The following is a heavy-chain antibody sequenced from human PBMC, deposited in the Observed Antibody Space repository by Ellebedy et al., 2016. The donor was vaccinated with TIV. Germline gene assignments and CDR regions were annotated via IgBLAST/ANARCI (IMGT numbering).Heavy chain of an antibody. Sequence: GESLKISXVASGFTFRNYWMHWVRQAPGKGPDLVANIKEDGSTIYYVDSVKGRFTISRDNAKNSLYLQMNSLRTEDTAVYYCARAIGAGDGTWGQGALVTVSS. CDR2: IKEDGSTI. CDR1: GFTFRNYW. J-gene: IGHJ5*02. D-gene: IGHD2-15*01. CDR3: ARAIGAGDGT. V-gene: IGHV3-7*01.